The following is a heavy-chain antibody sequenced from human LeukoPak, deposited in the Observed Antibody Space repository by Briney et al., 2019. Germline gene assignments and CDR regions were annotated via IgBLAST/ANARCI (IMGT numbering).Heavy chain of an antibody. Sequence: GGSLRLSCAPSAFTFRSYTLNWVRQAPRKGLEWVSSISSSSHIYYAESVKGRFTISRENAKNSLYIHTTTPRAEDTAVYFCSYRTRWYFFDYWGQGTLVTVSS. CDR2: ISSSSHI. CDR1: AFTFRSYT. CDR3: SYRTRWYFFDY. D-gene: IGHD6-13*01. J-gene: IGHJ4*02. V-gene: IGHV3-21*01.